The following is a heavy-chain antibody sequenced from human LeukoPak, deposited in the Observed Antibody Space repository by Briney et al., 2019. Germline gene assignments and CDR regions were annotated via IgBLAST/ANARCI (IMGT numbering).Heavy chain of an antibody. CDR1: GGSISSYY. Sequence: SPSETLSLTSTVSGGSISSYYWSWIRQPPGKGLEWIGYIYYSGSTNYNPSLKGRVTISVDTSKNQFSLKLSSVTAADTAVYYCAREDSGGYFYYFDYWGQGTLVTVSS. V-gene: IGHV4-59*01. J-gene: IGHJ4*02. CDR3: AREDSGGYFYYFDY. D-gene: IGHD3-22*01. CDR2: IYYSGST.